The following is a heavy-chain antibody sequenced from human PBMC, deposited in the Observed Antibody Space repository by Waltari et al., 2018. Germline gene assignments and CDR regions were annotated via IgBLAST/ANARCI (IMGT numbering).Heavy chain of an antibody. Sequence: EVQLVESGGGLIQPGGSLRLSCAASGFSISGYWRHWVRLPPGKGLVWVSRIHSDGRGTSYGDSVGGRFTVSRDNAKNTVYLQMNSLRADDTGVYFCARDGLGSSHDYWGQGTLVTVSS. V-gene: IGHV3-74*01. CDR2: IHSDGRGT. CDR3: ARDGLGSSHDY. D-gene: IGHD6-6*01. J-gene: IGHJ4*02. CDR1: GFSISGYW.